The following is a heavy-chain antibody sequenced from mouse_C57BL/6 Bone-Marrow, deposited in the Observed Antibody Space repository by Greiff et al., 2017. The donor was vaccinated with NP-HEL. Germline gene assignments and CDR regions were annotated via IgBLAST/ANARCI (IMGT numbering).Heavy chain of an antibody. Sequence: EVQLQQSGPVLVKPGASVKMSCKASGYTFTDYYMNWVKQSHGKSLEWIGVINPYNGGTSYNQKFKGKATLTVDKSSSTAYMELNSLTSEDSAVYYCARSEGYDESAMDYWGQGTSVTVSS. CDR3: ARSEGYDESAMDY. J-gene: IGHJ4*01. CDR2: INPYNGGT. CDR1: GYTFTDYY. D-gene: IGHD2-2*01. V-gene: IGHV1-19*01.